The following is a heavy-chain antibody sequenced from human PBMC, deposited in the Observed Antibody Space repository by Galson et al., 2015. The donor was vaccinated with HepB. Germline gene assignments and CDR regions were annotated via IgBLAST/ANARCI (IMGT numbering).Heavy chain of an antibody. J-gene: IGHJ3*02. CDR3: AKGVSVSDRDYYDSSGYYLDAFDI. Sequence: SLRLSCAASGFTFSSYGMHWVRQAPGKGLEWVAVISYDGSNKYYADSVKGRFTISRDNSKNTLYLQMNSLRAEDTAVYYCAKGVSVSDRDYYDSSGYYLDAFDIWGQGTMVTVSS. D-gene: IGHD3-22*01. V-gene: IGHV3-30*18. CDR1: GFTFSSYG. CDR2: ISYDGSNK.